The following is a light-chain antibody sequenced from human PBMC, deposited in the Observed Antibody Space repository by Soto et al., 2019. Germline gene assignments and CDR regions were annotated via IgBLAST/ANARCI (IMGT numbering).Light chain of an antibody. J-gene: IGKJ1*01. CDR2: KAS. Sequence: DIQMTQSPSTLSASVGDIVTITCRASQTINGWLAWYQQKPGKAPNLLIYKASSLESGVPSRLSGSGSGTEFTITISSXQVDDFATYYCQQYNSHSWTFGQGTKVDIK. CDR3: QQYNSHSWT. CDR1: QTINGW. V-gene: IGKV1-5*03.